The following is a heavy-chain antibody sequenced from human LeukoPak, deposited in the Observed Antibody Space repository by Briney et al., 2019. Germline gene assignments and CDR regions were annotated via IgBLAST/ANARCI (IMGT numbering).Heavy chain of an antibody. J-gene: IGHJ4*02. CDR1: GFTFSSYA. V-gene: IGHV3-23*01. CDR2: ITASGGST. CDR3: ADRQQYSFDY. Sequence: PGGSLRLSCAASGFTFSSYAMSWVRQAPGKGLEWVSSITASGGSTFYADSVKGRFTISRDNSKSTLFLQMNYLRAEDTAVYFCADRQQYSFDYWGQGTLVTVSS. D-gene: IGHD1/OR15-1a*01.